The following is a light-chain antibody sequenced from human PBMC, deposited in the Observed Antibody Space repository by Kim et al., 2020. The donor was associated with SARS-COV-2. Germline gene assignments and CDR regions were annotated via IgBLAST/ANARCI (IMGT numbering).Light chain of an antibody. CDR3: QQHYATPVT. V-gene: IGKV4-1*01. Sequence: DLVMTQSPDSLAVSLGERATINCQSSQSVLYSPNNRNYLAWYQQKPGQSPKLLIYWASTRDCGVPDRFSGSGSGTDFTLTISSLQAEDVAVYYCQQHYATPVTFGQGTKVEIK. CDR1: QSVLYSPNNRNY. J-gene: IGKJ1*01. CDR2: WAS.